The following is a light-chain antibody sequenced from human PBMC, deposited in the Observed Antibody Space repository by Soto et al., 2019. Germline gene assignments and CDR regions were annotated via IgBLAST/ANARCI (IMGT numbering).Light chain of an antibody. CDR2: DVN. V-gene: IGLV2-14*03. CDR3: SSDRTISTLVI. Sequence: QSALTQPASVSGSPGQSITISCTGTGGDMGGYNYVSWYQQHPGKAPRLLIYDVNNRPSGVSNRFSGSQSGDTASLSIAGLQAEDAAEYFRSSDRTISTLVIFGGGTQLTVL. CDR1: GGDMGGYNY. J-gene: IGLJ2*01.